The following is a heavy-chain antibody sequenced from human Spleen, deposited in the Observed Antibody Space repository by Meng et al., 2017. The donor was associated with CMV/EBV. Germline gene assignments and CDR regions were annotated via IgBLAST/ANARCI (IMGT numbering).Heavy chain of an antibody. D-gene: IGHD4-11*01. CDR2: ISGSNGDGST. V-gene: IGHV3-23*01. J-gene: IGHJ6*02. CDR3: TKGMYEYSNYDYGMDV. CDR1: GLTFTNDA. Sequence: GGSLRLSCVVFGLTFTNDAMSWVRKGPGKGLEWVSGISGSNGDGSTYYADSVKGRFTISRDNARNTLYLQIESLSAEDTAVYYCTKGMYEYSNYDYGMDVWGQGTTVTVSS.